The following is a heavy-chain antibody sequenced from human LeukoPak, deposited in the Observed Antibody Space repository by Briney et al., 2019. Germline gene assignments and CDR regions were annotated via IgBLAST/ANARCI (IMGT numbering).Heavy chain of an antibody. CDR1: GFTFNAYG. CDR3: ARDRGYSNY. D-gene: IGHD4-11*01. J-gene: IGHJ4*02. CDR2: IRYDGINK. Sequence: GGSLRLSCAASGFTFNAYGMHWVRQAPGKGLEWVAFIRYDGINKDYADSVKGRFTFSRDSSKNTLYLQMSSLRTEDTAVYYCARDRGYSNYWGQGTLVTVSS. V-gene: IGHV3-30*02.